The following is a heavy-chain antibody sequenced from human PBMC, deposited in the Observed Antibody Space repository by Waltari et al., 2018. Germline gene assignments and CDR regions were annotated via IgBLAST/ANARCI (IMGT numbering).Heavy chain of an antibody. Sequence: EVQLLESGGGLVQPGGSLRLSCAASGFTFSSYAMSWVRQAPGKGLEWVSVIYSGGSTYYADSVKGRFTISRDNSKNTLYLQMNSLRAEDTAVYYCAKMGFVVRGVIGLNIDYWGQGTLVTVSS. J-gene: IGHJ4*02. CDR1: GFTFSSYA. D-gene: IGHD3-10*01. V-gene: IGHV3-23*03. CDR2: IYSGGST. CDR3: AKMGFVVRGVIGLNIDY.